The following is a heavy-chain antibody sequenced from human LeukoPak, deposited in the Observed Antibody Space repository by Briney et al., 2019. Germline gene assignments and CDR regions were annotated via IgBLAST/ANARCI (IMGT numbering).Heavy chain of an antibody. V-gene: IGHV5-51*01. Sequence: GESLKISCKGSGYSFTSYWIGWVRQMPGKGLEWMGIIYPGDSDTRYSPSFQGQVTISADKSISTAYLQWSSLKASDTAMYYCARLTHSGSYYYYYYMDVWGKRTTVTVSS. CDR3: ARLTHSGSYYYYYYMDV. J-gene: IGHJ6*03. CDR1: GYSFTSYW. D-gene: IGHD1-26*01. CDR2: IYPGDSDT.